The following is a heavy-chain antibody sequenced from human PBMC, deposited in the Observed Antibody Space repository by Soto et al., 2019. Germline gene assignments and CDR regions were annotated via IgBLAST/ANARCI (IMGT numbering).Heavy chain of an antibody. Sequence: EVQLVESGGSLVQPGGSLRLSCAASGFTFSDHYMDWVRQAPGKGLEWVARSRNKAKSYTTVYAGSVKDRFTISRDESKNSLYLEMSSLKAEDTAVYFCVRGYHSFDVWGRGTMVTVSS. CDR2: SRNKAKSYTT. CDR3: VRGYHSFDV. J-gene: IGHJ3*01. V-gene: IGHV3-72*01. CDR1: GFTFSDHY. D-gene: IGHD1-1*01.